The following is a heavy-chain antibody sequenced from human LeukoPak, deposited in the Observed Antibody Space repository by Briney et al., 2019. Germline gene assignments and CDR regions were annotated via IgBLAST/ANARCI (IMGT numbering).Heavy chain of an antibody. CDR3: ASETGTTVSPDY. CDR1: GYTFTSYG. D-gene: IGHD1-7*01. Sequence: APVKVSCKASGYTFTSYGISWVRQAPGQGLEWMGWISAYNGNTNYAQKLQGRVTMTTDTSTSTAYMELRSLRSDDTAVYYCASETGTTVSPDYWGQGTLVTVSS. J-gene: IGHJ4*02. CDR2: ISAYNGNT. V-gene: IGHV1-18*01.